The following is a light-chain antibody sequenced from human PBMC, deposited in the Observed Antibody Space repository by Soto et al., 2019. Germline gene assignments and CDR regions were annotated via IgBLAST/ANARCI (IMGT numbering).Light chain of an antibody. Sequence: QSALTQAACVSGSPGQAITVSWSGTSGDIGAHNFVSWYQQHPGKAPKLIIYEVINRPSGVSDRFSGSKSGNTASLTISGPQSEAESDYHCNSCTTTNTSVFGSGTKANVL. CDR2: EVI. V-gene: IGLV2-14*03. CDR1: SGDIGAHNF. CDR3: NSCTTTNTSV. J-gene: IGLJ1*01.